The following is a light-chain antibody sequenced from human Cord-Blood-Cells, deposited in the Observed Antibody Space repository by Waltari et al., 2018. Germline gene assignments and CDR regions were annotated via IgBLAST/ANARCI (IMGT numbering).Light chain of an antibody. V-gene: IGLV2-14*01. J-gene: IGLJ1*01. CDR1: SSDVGGFKH. CDR2: EVS. Sequence: QSALTQPTSVSGSPGQSITISCTGTSSDVGGFKHVSWYQQHPGKAPKLMIYEVSNRPSGVSNRFSGSKSGNTASLTISGLQAEDEADYYCSSYTSSSTLVFGTGTKVTVL. CDR3: SSYTSSSTLV.